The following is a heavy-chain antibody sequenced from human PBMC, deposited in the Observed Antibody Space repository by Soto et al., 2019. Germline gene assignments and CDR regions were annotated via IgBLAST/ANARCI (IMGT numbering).Heavy chain of an antibody. J-gene: IGHJ5*02. V-gene: IGHV3-74*01. CDR3: AKDPRGQLAASNWLDP. CDR1: GFTFSSYW. CDR2: INSDGSST. D-gene: IGHD6-13*01. Sequence: GGSLRLSCAASGFTFSSYWMHWVRQAPGKGLVWVSRINSDGSSTSYADSVKGRFTISRDNAKNTLYLQMNSLRAEDTAVYYCAKDPRGQLAASNWLDPWGQGTLVTVSS.